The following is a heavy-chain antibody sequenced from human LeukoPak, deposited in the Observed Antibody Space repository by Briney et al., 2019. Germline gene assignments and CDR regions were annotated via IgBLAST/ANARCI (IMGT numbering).Heavy chain of an antibody. V-gene: IGHV3-53*01. CDR1: GFTVSSNY. CDR3: ARTLLGRGNYFDS. Sequence: GGSLRLSCAASGFTVSSNYMSWVRQAPGKGLEWVSIIYDSGSTYYADSVKGRFTISRDNSKNTVYLQMNSLRAEDTAVYYCARTLLGRGNYFDSWGQGTLVTVSS. CDR2: IYDSGST. J-gene: IGHJ4*02. D-gene: IGHD7-27*01.